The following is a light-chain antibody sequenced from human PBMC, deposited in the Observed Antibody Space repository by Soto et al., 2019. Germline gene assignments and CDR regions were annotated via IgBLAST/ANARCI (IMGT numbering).Light chain of an antibody. CDR3: SSYTSSTLVI. J-gene: IGLJ2*01. CDR1: RSDVGTYNL. CDR2: DVT. V-gene: IGLV2-14*03. Sequence: QSALTQPASVSGSPGQSITISCTGTRSDVGTYNLVSWYQQHPGKAPKLMIYDVTNRPSGVSNRFSGSKSGNTASLIISGLQAEDEAEYYCSSYTSSTLVIFGGGTEVTVL.